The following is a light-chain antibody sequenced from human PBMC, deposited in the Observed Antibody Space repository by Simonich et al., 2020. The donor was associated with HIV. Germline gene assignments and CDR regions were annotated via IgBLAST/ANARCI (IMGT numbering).Light chain of an antibody. V-gene: IGKV1-9*01. CDR1: QDIINS. Sequence: DIQMTQSPSSLSASVGDRVTITCRASQDIINSLAWYQQKPGKAPNLLIYAASTLQRGVPSRFSGSGSGTECTLTISSLQPEDFATYYCQLLNTYPFTFGPGTKVDIK. J-gene: IGKJ3*01. CDR2: AAS. CDR3: QLLNTYPFT.